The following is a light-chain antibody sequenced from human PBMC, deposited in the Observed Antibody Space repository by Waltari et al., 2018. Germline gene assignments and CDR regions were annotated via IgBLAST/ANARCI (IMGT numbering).Light chain of an antibody. Sequence: QPVLTQPHAVSAAPGQRVTISGSGGSSNIGNNYVSWYRQFPGTATKLLIYENTERPSGIPGRFSGSKSGTSATLDSTGLQAGDEADYYCGTWDSSLSGAVLGGGTHLTVL. CDR1: SSNIGNNY. J-gene: IGLJ7*01. CDR2: ENT. CDR3: GTWDSSLSGAV. V-gene: IGLV1-51*02.